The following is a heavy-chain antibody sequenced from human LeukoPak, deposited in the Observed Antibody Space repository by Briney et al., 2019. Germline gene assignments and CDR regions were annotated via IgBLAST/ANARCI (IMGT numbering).Heavy chain of an antibody. V-gene: IGHV4-30-2*01. Sequence: SQTLSLTCGVSGDSISSGGYSWSWIRQPPGNGLEWIGYIYHSGHTNYNPSLKSRVSISVDRSKNQFSLKLRSVTAADTAVYYCARARESMATAGSFFDFWGQGTLVTVSS. CDR2: IYHSGHT. J-gene: IGHJ4*02. D-gene: IGHD6-13*01. CDR1: GDSISSGGYS. CDR3: ARARESMATAGSFFDF.